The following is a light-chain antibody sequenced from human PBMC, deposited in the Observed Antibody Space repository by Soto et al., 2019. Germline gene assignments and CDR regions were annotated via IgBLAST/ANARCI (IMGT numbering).Light chain of an antibody. CDR2: DAF. CDR1: QSVATY. V-gene: IGKV3-11*01. Sequence: ELVLTQSPATLSLSPGERANLSCRASQSVATYVAWYQQKPGQAPRLLIYDAFNRATGTPARFSGSGSGTDFTLTISSLEPEDSAVYYCQQRHMWPITFGQGTRLEIK. CDR3: QQRHMWPIT. J-gene: IGKJ5*01.